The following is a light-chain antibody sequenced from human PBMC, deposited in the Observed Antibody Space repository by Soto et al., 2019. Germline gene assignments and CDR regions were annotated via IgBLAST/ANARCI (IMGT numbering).Light chain of an antibody. CDR3: SSFTSINTWV. V-gene: IGLV2-14*01. Sequence: QSVLTQPASVSGSPGQSITISCTGTSSDVGGYNYVSWYQQHPSKAPKLMIYEVSNRPSGVSNRFFGSKSGNTASLTISGLQTEDEADYYCSSFTSINTWVFGGGTKLTVL. CDR2: EVS. J-gene: IGLJ3*02. CDR1: SSDVGGYNY.